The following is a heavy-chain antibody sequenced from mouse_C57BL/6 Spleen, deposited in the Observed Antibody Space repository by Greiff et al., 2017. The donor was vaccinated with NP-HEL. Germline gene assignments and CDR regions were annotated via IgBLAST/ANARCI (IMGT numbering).Heavy chain of an antibody. CDR2: IWRGGST. CDR1: GFSLTSYG. J-gene: IGHJ2*01. Sequence: QVQLKESGPGLVQPSQSLSITCTVSGFSLTSYGVHWVRQSPGKGLEWLGVIWRGGSTDYNAAFMSRLSITKDNSKSQVFFKMNSLQADDTAIYYCATLYYGSSETFDYWGQGTTLTVSS. V-gene: IGHV2-5*01. D-gene: IGHD1-1*01. CDR3: ATLYYGSSETFDY.